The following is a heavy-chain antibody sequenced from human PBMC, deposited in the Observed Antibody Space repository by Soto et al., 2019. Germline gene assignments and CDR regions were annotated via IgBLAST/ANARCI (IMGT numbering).Heavy chain of an antibody. CDR2: MSYDGSNK. CDR1: GFTFSNYA. J-gene: IGHJ6*02. V-gene: IGHV3-30-3*01. CDR3: ARDYYDSTGYSYGRDV. D-gene: IGHD3-22*01. Sequence: QVQLVESGGGVVQPGTSLRLSCAASGFTFSNYAMHWVRQAPGKGLEWVAVMSYDGSNKHYADSVKGRLTISRDNSKNTLYLQMDSLRAEDTGVYYWARDYYDSTGYSYGRDVWGQGTTVTFSS.